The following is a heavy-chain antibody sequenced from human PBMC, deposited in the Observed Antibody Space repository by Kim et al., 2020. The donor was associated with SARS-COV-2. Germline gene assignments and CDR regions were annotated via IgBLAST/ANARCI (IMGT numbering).Heavy chain of an antibody. D-gene: IGHD5-18*01. V-gene: IGHV3-23*01. CDR3: AKGGYSYGYGNYYYGMDV. J-gene: IGHJ6*02. Sequence: GRLPISRDNTKHTLYLQMNSLRAEDTAVYYCAKGGYSYGYGNYYYGMDVWGQGTTVTVSS.